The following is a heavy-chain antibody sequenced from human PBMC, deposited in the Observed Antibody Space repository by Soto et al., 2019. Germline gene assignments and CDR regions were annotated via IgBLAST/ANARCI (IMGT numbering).Heavy chain of an antibody. J-gene: IGHJ4*02. CDR2: IYYTGGT. CDR3: ARLPRATTYTYFDY. Sequence: SETLSLTCTVSGGSISSYYWSWIRQPPGKGLEWIGYIYYTGGTNYNPSLKSRVTISVDTSKNQFSLKLSSVTAADTAVYYCARLPRATTYTYFDYWGQGTLVTVSS. CDR1: GGSISSYY. D-gene: IGHD1-26*01. V-gene: IGHV4-59*08.